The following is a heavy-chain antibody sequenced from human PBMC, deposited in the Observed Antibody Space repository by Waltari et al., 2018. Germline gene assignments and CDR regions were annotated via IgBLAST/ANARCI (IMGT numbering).Heavy chain of an antibody. CDR1: GGSFSGYY. J-gene: IGHJ5*02. Sequence: QVQLQQWGAGLLKPSETLSLTCAVYGGSFSGYYWSWIRQPPGKGLEWIGEINHSGSTNDSTYPKSRVTLAVETSKNQFSLKLSSVTAADTAVYYCARANGGMAARKNKYNWFDPWGQGTLVTVSS. V-gene: IGHV4-34*01. CDR3: ARANGGMAARKNKYNWFDP. D-gene: IGHD6-6*01. CDR2: INHSGST.